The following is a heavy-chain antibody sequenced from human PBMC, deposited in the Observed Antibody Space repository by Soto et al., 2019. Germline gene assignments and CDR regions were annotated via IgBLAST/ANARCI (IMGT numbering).Heavy chain of an antibody. V-gene: IGHV4-31*03. CDR1: GGSISSGGYY. CDR3: ARRGDQGGYSYGYPFDY. Sequence: QVQLQESGPGLVKPSQTLSLTCTVSGGSISSGGYYWSWIRQHPGKGLEWIGYIYYSGSTYYNPSLKCRATIPVDASKNQFSLKLSSVAAADTAVYYCARRGDQGGYSYGYPFDYWGQGTLVTVSS. J-gene: IGHJ4*02. D-gene: IGHD5-18*01. CDR2: IYYSGST.